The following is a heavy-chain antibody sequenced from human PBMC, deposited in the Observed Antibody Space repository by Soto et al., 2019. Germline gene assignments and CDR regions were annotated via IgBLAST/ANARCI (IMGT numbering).Heavy chain of an antibody. D-gene: IGHD2-2*01. CDR2: ISGSGGST. CDR3: AKVRVGCSSTSCYGFDY. CDR1: GFXXXXXA. V-gene: IGHV3-23*01. J-gene: IGHJ4*02. Sequence: EVQLLESGGGLXXPGGSXXLSCAASGFXXXXXAMSXXXQAPGKGLEWVSAISGSGGSTYYADSVKGRFTISRDNSKNTLYLQMNSLRAEDTAVYYCAKVRVGCSSTSCYGFDYWGQGTLVTVSS.